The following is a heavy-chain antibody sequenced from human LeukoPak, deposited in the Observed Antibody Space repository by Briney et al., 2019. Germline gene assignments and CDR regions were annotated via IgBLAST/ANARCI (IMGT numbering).Heavy chain of an antibody. D-gene: IGHD3-16*02. CDR3: ARGRAGDYDYVWGSYRYKDYFDY. CDR2: INHSGST. CDR1: GGSFSGYY. J-gene: IGHJ4*02. Sequence: PSETLSLTCAVYGGSFSGYYWSWIRQPPGKGLEWIGEINHSGSTNYNPSLKSRVTISVDTSKNQSSLKLSSVTAADTAVYYCARGRAGDYDYVWGSYRYKDYFDYWGQGTLVTVSS. V-gene: IGHV4-34*01.